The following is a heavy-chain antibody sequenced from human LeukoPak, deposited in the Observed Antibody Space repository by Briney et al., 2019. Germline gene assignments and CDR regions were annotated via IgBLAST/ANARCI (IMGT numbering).Heavy chain of an antibody. CDR3: AREELYYYDSSGYRYFDY. D-gene: IGHD3-22*01. V-gene: IGHV4-39*07. Sequence: KPSETLSLTCTASGGSISRSSYYWGWIGQPPGKGLEWIGSIYYSGSTYYNPSLKSRVTISVDTSKNQFSLKLSSVTAADTAVYYCAREELYYYDSSGYRYFDYWGQGTLVTVSS. J-gene: IGHJ4*02. CDR2: IYYSGST. CDR1: GGSISRSSYY.